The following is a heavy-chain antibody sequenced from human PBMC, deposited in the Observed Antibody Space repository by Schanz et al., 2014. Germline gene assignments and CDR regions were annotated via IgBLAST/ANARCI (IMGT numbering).Heavy chain of an antibody. V-gene: IGHV1-46*01. CDR2: IFLNDGGT. CDR3: ARERPRKGDFDY. D-gene: IGHD1-26*01. J-gene: IGHJ4*02. CDR1: GYTFTDYY. Sequence: QVQLVQSGAEVKEPGASVKLSYKSSGYTFTDYYMQWVRQAPGQGLEWLGTIFLNDGGTHSAEKFQGRIIMTRDTSPSTVYLDLSSLRSEDTAVYYCARERPRKGDFDYWGQGTLVTVSS.